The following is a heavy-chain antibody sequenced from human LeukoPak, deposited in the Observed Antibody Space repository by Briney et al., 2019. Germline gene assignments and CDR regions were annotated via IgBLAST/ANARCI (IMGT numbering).Heavy chain of an antibody. CDR3: ARERINGGTGTYIFDY. Sequence: SQTLSLTCTVSVGSISIGDYYWSWIRQPPGKGLEWIGYIYYSGSTYYNPSLKSRVTISVDTSKNQFSLKLSSVTAADTAVYYCARERINGGTGTYIFDYWGQGTLVTVSS. D-gene: IGHD3-10*01. V-gene: IGHV4-30-4*01. CDR2: IYYSGST. CDR1: VGSISIGDYY. J-gene: IGHJ4*02.